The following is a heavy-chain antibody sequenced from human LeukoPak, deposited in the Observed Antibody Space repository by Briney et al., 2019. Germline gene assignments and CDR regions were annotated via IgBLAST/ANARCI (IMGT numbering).Heavy chain of an antibody. CDR2: MYTSGST. CDR1: GGSISSYY. Sequence: SETLSLTCTVSGGSISSYYWSWIRQPAGKGLEWIGHMYTSGSTNYNPSLKSRVTMSIDTTKTEYSLMMTSVTAADTAVYYCARQKTPVTSFDPWGQGTLVTVSS. J-gene: IGHJ5*02. V-gene: IGHV4-4*07. CDR3: ARQKTPVTSFDP.